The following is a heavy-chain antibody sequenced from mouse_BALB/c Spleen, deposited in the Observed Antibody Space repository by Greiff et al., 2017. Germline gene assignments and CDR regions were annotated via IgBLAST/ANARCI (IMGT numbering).Heavy chain of an antibody. CDR2: ISYSGST. D-gene: IGHD1-2*01. CDR1: GYSITSDYA. J-gene: IGHJ2*01. Sequence: EVKLQESGPGLVKPSQSLSLTCTVTGYSITSDYAWNWIRQFPGNKLEWMGYISYSGSTSYNPSLKSRISITRDTSKNQFFLQLNSVTTEDTATYYCARSPSITTAPFDYWGQGTTLTVSS. V-gene: IGHV3-2*02. CDR3: ARSPSITTAPFDY.